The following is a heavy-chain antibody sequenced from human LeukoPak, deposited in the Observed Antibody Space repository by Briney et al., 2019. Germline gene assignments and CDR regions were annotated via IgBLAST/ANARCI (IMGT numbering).Heavy chain of an antibody. CDR1: GFTFSSLA. CDR2: GDATST. V-gene: IGHV3-23*01. CDR3: AKRTSGSSWYSSDS. J-gene: IGHJ4*02. D-gene: IGHD6-13*01. Sequence: GGSLRLSCAASGFTFSSLAMSGDATSTYYADSVKGRFTISRDNSKNTLYLQMNSLRAEDTAVYYCAKRTSGSSWYSSDSWGQGTLVTVSS.